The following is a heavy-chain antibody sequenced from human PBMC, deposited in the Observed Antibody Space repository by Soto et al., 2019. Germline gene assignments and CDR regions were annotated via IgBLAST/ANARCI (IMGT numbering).Heavy chain of an antibody. Sequence: QSQTLSLTCTVSGGSISSYYWSWIRQPPGKGLEWIGYIYYSGSTNYNPSLKSRVTISVDTSKNQFSLKLSSVTAADTAVYYCARHTGLTGDSGWGQGTLVTVSS. CDR1: GGSISSYY. V-gene: IGHV4-59*08. CDR2: IYYSGST. CDR3: ARHTGLTGDSG. D-gene: IGHD7-27*01. J-gene: IGHJ4*02.